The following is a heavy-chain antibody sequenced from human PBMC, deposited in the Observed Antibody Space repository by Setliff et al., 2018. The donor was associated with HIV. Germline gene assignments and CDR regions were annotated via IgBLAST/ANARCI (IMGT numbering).Heavy chain of an antibody. D-gene: IGHD3-10*01. CDR3: ARLSGGMVPNY. V-gene: IGHV4-59*04. J-gene: IGHJ4*02. CDR1: GGSIRSHY. Sequence: SETLSLTCTVSGGSIRSHYWSWIRQPPGKGLEWIGSIHHSGTAYDNPSLKSRVTISVDPSKNQILLRLSSVTAADTAVYYCARLSGGMVPNYWGQGTLVTVSS. CDR2: IHHSGTA.